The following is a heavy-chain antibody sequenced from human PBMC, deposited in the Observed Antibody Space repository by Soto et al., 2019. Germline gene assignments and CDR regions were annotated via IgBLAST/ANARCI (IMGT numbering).Heavy chain of an antibody. Sequence: SLRHSLSASGFTFDDYAMIAVRQAPGQGLEWVSGISWNSGSIGYADSVKGRFTISRDNAKNSLYLQRNSLRAEDTAVYYGAKLPFVYHKRRYCGWDGDQWDDYWGQGT. CDR2: ISWNSGSI. D-gene: IGHD2-21*01. J-gene: IGHJ4*02. V-gene: IGHV3-9*01. CDR1: GFTFDDYA. CDR3: AKLPFVYHKRRYCGWDGDQWDDY.